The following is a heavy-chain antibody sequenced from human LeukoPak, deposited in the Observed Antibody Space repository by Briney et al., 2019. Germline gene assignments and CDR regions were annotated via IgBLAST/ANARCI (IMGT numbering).Heavy chain of an antibody. CDR2: INHSGST. J-gene: IGHJ6*02. D-gene: IGHD2-2*01. V-gene: IGHV4-34*01. CDR3: ARGARYCSSTSCLKYYYYGMDV. Sequence: SETLSLTCAVYGGSFSGYYWSWTRQPPGKGLEWIGEINHSGSTNYNPSLKSRVTISVDTSKNQFSLKLSSVTAADTAVYYCARGARYCSSTSCLKYYYYGMDVWGQGTTVTVSS. CDR1: GGSFSGYY.